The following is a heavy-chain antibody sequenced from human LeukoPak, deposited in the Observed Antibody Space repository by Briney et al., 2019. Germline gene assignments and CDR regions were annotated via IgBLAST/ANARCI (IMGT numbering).Heavy chain of an antibody. V-gene: IGHV4-34*01. Sequence: SETLSLTCAVYGVSFSGYYWSWIRQPPGKGLEWIAEIDHSGRTNFNRSLKSRVTISVDTSKNHFSPKLSSVTAADTAVYYCARKGLTKPLSVAVDFDSWAQGTLVTVSS. CDR1: GVSFSGYY. J-gene: IGHJ4*02. CDR3: ARKGLTKPLSVAVDFDS. D-gene: IGHD6-19*01. CDR2: IDHSGRT.